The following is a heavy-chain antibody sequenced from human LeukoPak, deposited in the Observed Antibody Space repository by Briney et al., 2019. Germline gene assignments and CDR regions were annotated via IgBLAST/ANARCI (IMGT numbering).Heavy chain of an antibody. CDR2: INPNDGDT. D-gene: IGHD2-2*01. V-gene: IGHV1-2*02. J-gene: IGHJ4*02. Sequence: GASVKVSCKACGYTFTDYYMHWVRQAPGQGFEWMGWINPNDGDTNYAQKFQGRVTMTRDTSISTAHMEVSRLRSDDTAVYYCARANFLYCSSSTCLFDYWGQGTLVTVSS. CDR3: ARANFLYCSSSTCLFDY. CDR1: GYTFTDYY.